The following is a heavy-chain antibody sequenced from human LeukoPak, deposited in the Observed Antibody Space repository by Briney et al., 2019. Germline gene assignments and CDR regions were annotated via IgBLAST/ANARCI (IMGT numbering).Heavy chain of an antibody. V-gene: IGHV4-34*01. J-gene: IGHJ4*02. CDR2: INHSGST. D-gene: IGHD3-3*01. CDR1: GGSFSGYY. Sequence: SETLSLTCAVYGGSFSGYYWSWIRQPPGKGLEWIGEINHSGSTNYNPSLKRRVTISVDTSKNQFSLKLSSVTAADTAVYYCARARYYDFWSGYYTYFDYWGQGTLVTVSS. CDR3: ARARYYDFWSGYYTYFDY.